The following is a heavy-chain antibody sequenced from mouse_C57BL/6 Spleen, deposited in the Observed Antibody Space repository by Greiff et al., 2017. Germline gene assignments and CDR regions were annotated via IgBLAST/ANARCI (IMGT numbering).Heavy chain of an antibody. J-gene: IGHJ1*03. V-gene: IGHV1-64*01. CDR2: IHPTSGST. CDR1: GYTFTSYW. D-gene: IGHD2-4*01. Sequence: VQLQQPGAELVKPGASVKLSCKASGYTFTSYWMHWVKQRPGQGLEWIGMIHPTSGSTNYNEKFKSKATLTVDKSSSTAYMQLSSLTSEDSAVYYCARSLKIYYDYDSWYFDVWGTGTTVTVSS. CDR3: ARSLKIYYDYDSWYFDV.